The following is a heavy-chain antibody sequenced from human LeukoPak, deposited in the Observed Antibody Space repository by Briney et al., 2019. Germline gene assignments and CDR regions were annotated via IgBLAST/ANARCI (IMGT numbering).Heavy chain of an antibody. J-gene: IGHJ4*02. D-gene: IGHD2-21*02. CDR1: GFTFTSYA. V-gene: IGHV3-23*01. CDR3: TTGSRSVVVTAILGALVLGDKRFHQDDY. CDR2: VSAGGGST. Sequence: PGGSLRLSCAASGFTFTSYAMSWVRQAPGKGLEWVSSVSAGGGSTYYADSVKGRFTISRDNSKNTLYLQMNSLKTEDTAVYYCTTGSRSVVVTAILGALVLGDKRFHQDDYWGQGTLVTVSS.